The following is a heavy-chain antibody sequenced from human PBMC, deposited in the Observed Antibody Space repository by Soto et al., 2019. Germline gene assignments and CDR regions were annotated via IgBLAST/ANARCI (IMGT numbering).Heavy chain of an antibody. V-gene: IGHV6-1*01. CDR2: TYYRSKWYN. J-gene: IGHJ3*02. CDR1: VDSVSSNSAA. Sequence: PSQSLSLTCSISVDSVSSNSAACNFIHQSPSRGLEWLGRTYYRSKWYNDYAVSVKSRITINPDTSKNQFSLQLNSVTPEDTAVYYCARDYRWQQQLVPAFDIWGQGTMVTVS. CDR3: ARDYRWQQQLVPAFDI. D-gene: IGHD6-13*01.